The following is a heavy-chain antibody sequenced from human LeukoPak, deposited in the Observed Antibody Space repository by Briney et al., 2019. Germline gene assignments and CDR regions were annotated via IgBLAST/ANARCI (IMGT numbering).Heavy chain of an antibody. CDR1: GYTFTSYD. V-gene: IGHV1-8*03. Sequence: GASVKVSCKASGYTFTSYDINWVRQATGQGLEWMGWMNPNSGNTGYAQKFQGRVTITRNTSISTAYMELSSLRSEDTAVYYCASSLFVVVPAAMDYYYYMDVWGKGTTVTISS. D-gene: IGHD2-2*01. CDR2: MNPNSGNT. J-gene: IGHJ6*03. CDR3: ASSLFVVVPAAMDYYYYMDV.